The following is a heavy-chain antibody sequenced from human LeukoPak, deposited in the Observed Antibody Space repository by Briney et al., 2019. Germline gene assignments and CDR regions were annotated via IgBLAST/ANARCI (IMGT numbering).Heavy chain of an antibody. CDR3: ASSPWLSHRP. Sequence: PSETLSLTCAVYGGSFSGYYWSWIRQPPGKGLEWIGEINHSGSTDYNPSLKSRVTISVDTSNNQFSLKLSSVTAADTAVYYCASSPWLSHRPWGQGTLVTVSS. CDR1: GGSFSGYY. J-gene: IGHJ5*02. D-gene: IGHD6-19*01. V-gene: IGHV4-34*01. CDR2: INHSGST.